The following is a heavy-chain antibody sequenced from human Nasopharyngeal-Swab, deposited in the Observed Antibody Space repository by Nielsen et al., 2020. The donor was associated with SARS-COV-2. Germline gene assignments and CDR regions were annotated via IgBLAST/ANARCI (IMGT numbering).Heavy chain of an antibody. J-gene: IGHJ4*02. V-gene: IGHV3-74*01. CDR2: INSDGSST. CDR3: AKKGEPYCGGDCYKSALDY. Sequence: GESLKISCAASGFTFSSYWMHWVRQVPGKGLVWVSGINSDGSSTSYADSVKGRFTISRDNSKNTLYLQMNSLRAEDTAVYYCAKKGEPYCGGDCYKSALDYWGQGTLVTVSS. D-gene: IGHD2-21*02. CDR1: GFTFSSYW.